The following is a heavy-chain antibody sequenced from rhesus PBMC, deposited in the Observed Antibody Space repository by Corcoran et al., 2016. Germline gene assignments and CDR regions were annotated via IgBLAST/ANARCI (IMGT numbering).Heavy chain of an antibody. Sequence: EVQLVESGGGLVQPGGSLRLSCAASGLTFSTFWVHWVRQEPGKGLEWISGIDNAGNSTYYADSVKGRFTISRENAKNTVYLQMDGLRPEDTAVYYCAGIFDYWGQGVLVTVSS. V-gene: IGHV3-14*01. J-gene: IGHJ4*01. CDR2: IDNAGNST. CDR1: GLTFSTFW. CDR3: AGIFDY.